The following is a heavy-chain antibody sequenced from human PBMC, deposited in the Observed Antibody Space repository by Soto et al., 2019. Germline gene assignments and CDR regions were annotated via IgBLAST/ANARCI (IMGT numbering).Heavy chain of an antibody. J-gene: IGHJ6*02. CDR3: ARDGREASGIDV. CDR2: IYYRGNT. V-gene: IGHV4-59*11. D-gene: IGHD1-26*01. CDR1: GGSISSHY. Sequence: QVQLEESGPGLVKPSETLSHTCTVSGGSISSHYWSWVRQAPGKGLEWIGCIYYRGNTFYNPSLKSRGTISVDTSNNQFSLKLDSVTPADTAVYYCARDGREASGIDVWGQGTAVTVSS.